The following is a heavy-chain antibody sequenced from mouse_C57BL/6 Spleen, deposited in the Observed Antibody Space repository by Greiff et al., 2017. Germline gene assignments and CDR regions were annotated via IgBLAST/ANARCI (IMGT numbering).Heavy chain of an antibody. Sequence: EVQLQQSGPGLVKPSQSLSLTCSVTGYSITSGYYWNWIRQFPGNKLEWMGYISYDGSNNYNPSLKNRISITRDTSKNQFFLKLNSVTTEDTATYYCARAQLGRVFDYWGQGTTLTVSS. CDR2: ISYDGSN. D-gene: IGHD4-1*02. CDR1: GYSITSGYY. J-gene: IGHJ2*01. V-gene: IGHV3-6*01. CDR3: ARAQLGRVFDY.